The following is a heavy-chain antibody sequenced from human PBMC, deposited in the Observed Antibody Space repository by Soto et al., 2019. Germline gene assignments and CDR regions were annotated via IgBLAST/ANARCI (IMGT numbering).Heavy chain of an antibody. CDR3: AKDGWFGELPYYYYGMDV. V-gene: IGHV3-30*18. Sequence: GGSLRLSCAASGFTFSSYGMHWVRQAPGKGLEWVAVISYDGSNKYYADSVKGRFTISRDNSKNTLYLQMNSLRAEDTAVYYCAKDGWFGELPYYYYGMDVWGQGTTVTVSS. CDR2: ISYDGSNK. J-gene: IGHJ6*02. CDR1: GFTFSSYG. D-gene: IGHD3-10*01.